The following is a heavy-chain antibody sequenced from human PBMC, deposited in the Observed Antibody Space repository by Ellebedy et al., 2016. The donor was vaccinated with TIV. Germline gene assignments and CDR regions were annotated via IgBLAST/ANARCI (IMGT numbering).Heavy chain of an antibody. J-gene: IGHJ5*02. Sequence: SETLSLTCTVSGGSISSYYWGWIRQPPGKGLEWIGSIYYSGSTYYNPSLKSRVTISVDTSKNQFSLKLSSVTAADTAVYYCAKEVSRLVQRWFDPWGQGTLVTVSS. V-gene: IGHV4-39*07. CDR1: GGSISSYY. D-gene: IGHD6-19*01. CDR2: IYYSGST. CDR3: AKEVSRLVQRWFDP.